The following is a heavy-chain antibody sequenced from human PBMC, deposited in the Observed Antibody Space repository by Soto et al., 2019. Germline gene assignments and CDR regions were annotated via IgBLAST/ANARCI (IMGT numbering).Heavy chain of an antibody. J-gene: IGHJ6*02. Sequence: GGSLRLSCAASGFTFSSYWMSWVRQAPGKGLEWVANIKQDGSEKYYVDPVKGRFTISRDNAKNSLYLQMNSLRAEDTAVYYCARDQVGSGWFYYYYGMDVWGQGTTVTVSS. CDR2: IKQDGSEK. D-gene: IGHD6-19*01. CDR1: GFTFSSYW. CDR3: ARDQVGSGWFYYYYGMDV. V-gene: IGHV3-7*01.